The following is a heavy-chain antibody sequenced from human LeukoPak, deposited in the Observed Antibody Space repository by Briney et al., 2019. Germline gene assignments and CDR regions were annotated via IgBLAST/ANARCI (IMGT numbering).Heavy chain of an antibody. CDR1: GYTFTGYY. J-gene: IGHJ4*02. CDR2: INPNSGGT. Sequence: ASVKVSCKASGYTFTGYYMHWVRQAPGQGLGWMGRINPNSGGTNYAQKFQGRVTMTRDTSISTAYMELSRLRSDDTAVYYCARPITMVRGVIGLGYWGQGTLVTVSS. D-gene: IGHD3-10*01. V-gene: IGHV1-2*06. CDR3: ARPITMVRGVIGLGY.